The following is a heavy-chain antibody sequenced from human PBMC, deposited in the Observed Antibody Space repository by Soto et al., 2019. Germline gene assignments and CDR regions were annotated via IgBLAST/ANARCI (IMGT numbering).Heavy chain of an antibody. CDR2: IYYSGST. CDR1: GGSISSGDYY. CDR3: ARDPRMITFGGVIVPYFDY. V-gene: IGHV4-30-4*01. J-gene: IGHJ4*02. D-gene: IGHD3-16*02. Sequence: SETLSLTCTVSGGSISSGDYYWSWIRHPPGNGLEWIGYIYYSGSTYYNPSLKSRVTISVDTSKNQFSLKLSSVTAADTAVYYCARDPRMITFGGVIVPYFDYWGQGTMITV.